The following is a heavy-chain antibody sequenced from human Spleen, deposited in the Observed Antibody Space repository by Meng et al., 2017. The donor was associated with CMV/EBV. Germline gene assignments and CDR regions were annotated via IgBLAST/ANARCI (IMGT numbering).Heavy chain of an antibody. V-gene: IGHV4-34*01. Sequence: QVQLQQGGAGLLKPSETLSLTCAVYGGSFSGYYWSWIRQPPGKGLEWIGEINHSGSTNYNPSLKSRVTISVDTSKNQFSLNLGSVTAADTAVYYCARDRGSSGGCDFWGQGTLVTVSS. D-gene: IGHD6-25*01. J-gene: IGHJ4*02. CDR1: GGSFSGYY. CDR3: ARDRGSSGGCDF. CDR2: INHSGST.